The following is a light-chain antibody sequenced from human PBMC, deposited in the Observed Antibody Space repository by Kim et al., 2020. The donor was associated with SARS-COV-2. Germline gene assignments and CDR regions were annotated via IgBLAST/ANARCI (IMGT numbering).Light chain of an antibody. CDR3: GSRDSDNHLGL. Sequence: SSELTQDPAVSVALGQTVRITCQGDSIRFYYASWYQQKPGQAPMLIIYDKNNRPSGIPDRFSGSTSGSTASLTITGAQAEDEADYYCGSRDSDNHLGLFG. V-gene: IGLV3-19*01. CDR1: SIRFYY. CDR2: DKN. J-gene: IGLJ2*01.